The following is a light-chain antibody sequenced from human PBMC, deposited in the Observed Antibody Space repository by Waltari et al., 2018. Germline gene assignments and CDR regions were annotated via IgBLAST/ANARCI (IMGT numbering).Light chain of an antibody. J-gene: IGKJ1*01. CDR3: QKYDSLPAT. CDR1: QSVAKY. CDR2: HTS. Sequence: EIVLTQSPATLSLSPGERATLSCRASQSVAKYLAWYQQKPGQAPRLLIYHTSNRANGIPDRFSGSGSGTDFSLTISRLDPEDFAVYYCQKYDSLPATFGQGTKVEIK. V-gene: IGKV3-20*01.